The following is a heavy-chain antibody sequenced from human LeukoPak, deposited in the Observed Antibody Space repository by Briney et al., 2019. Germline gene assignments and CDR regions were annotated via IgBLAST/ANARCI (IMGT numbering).Heavy chain of an antibody. D-gene: IGHD3-10*01. CDR2: ISAYNGNT. CDR3: ARDSGERGSGSYLIAY. Sequence: GASVKVSCKAPGYTFTGYYMHWVRQAPGQGLEWMGWISAYNGNTKYAQKFQGRVTMTTDTSTSTAYMELRSLRSDDTAVYYCARDSGERGSGSYLIAYWGQGTLVTVSS. V-gene: IGHV1-18*04. J-gene: IGHJ4*02. CDR1: GYTFTGYY.